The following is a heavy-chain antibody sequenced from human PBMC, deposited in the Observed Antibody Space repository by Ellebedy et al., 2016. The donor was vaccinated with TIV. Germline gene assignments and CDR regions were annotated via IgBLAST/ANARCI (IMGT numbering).Heavy chain of an antibody. CDR1: GFTFSTYA. CDR2: TIGGGITT. Sequence: PGGSLRLSCAASGFTFSTYAMSWVRQAPGKGLEWVSGTIGGGITTSYADSVKGRFTISRDNSKNMVFLEMNSLRAEDTAVYYCAKGWGVFDYWGQGTLVTVSS. J-gene: IGHJ4*02. D-gene: IGHD3-16*01. CDR3: AKGWGVFDY. V-gene: IGHV3-23*01.